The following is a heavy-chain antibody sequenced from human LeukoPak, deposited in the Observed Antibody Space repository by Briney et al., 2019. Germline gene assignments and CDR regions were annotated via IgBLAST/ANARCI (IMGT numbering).Heavy chain of an antibody. Sequence: SGTLSLTCTVSGGSISSGGYYWGWIRQHPGKGREWIVYIYYSGSTYYNPSLKSRVTISVDTSKNQFSLKLSSVTAADTAVYYCARVGAYCSSASCHDYWGQGTLVTVSS. V-gene: IGHV4-31*03. CDR2: IYYSGST. CDR1: GGSISSGGYY. D-gene: IGHD2-2*01. J-gene: IGHJ4*02. CDR3: ARVGAYCSSASCHDY.